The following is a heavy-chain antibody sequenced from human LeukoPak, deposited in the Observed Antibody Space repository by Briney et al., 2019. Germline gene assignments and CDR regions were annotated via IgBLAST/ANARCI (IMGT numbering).Heavy chain of an antibody. CDR2: IYHSGST. Sequence: KPSETLSLTCTVSGYSISSGYYWGWIRQPPGKGLEWIGSIYHSGSTYYNPSLKSRVTISVDTSKNQFSLKLSSVTAADTAVYYCAGDSGRYSGYYYYYYMDVWGKGTTVTVSS. V-gene: IGHV4-38-2*02. CDR1: GYSISSGYY. J-gene: IGHJ6*03. CDR3: AGDSGRYSGYYYYYYMDV. D-gene: IGHD1-26*01.